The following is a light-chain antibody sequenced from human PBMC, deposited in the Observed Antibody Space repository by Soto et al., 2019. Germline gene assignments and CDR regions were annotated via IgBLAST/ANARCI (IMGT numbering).Light chain of an antibody. J-gene: IGKJ1*01. CDR2: KAS. V-gene: IGKV1-5*03. CDR1: QTISSW. CDR3: QHYNSYSEA. Sequence: DTQITQSPSTLSGSVGDRVTITCRASQTISSWLAWYQQKPGKAPKLLIYKASTLKSGVPSRFSGSGSGTEFTLTISSLQPDDFATYYCQHYNSYSEAFRQGTKVDIK.